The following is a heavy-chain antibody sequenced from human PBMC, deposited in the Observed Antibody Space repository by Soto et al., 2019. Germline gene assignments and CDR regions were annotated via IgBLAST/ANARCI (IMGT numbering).Heavy chain of an antibody. CDR1: GGSFSGYS. CDR3: AGRGYDILTGYYNDY. CDR2: INHSGTT. Sequence: SETLSLTCAAYGGSFSGYSWSWVRQPPGKGLEWIGEINHSGTTYYNTSLESRVAISVDTSKDQFSLKLSSLTAADTAVYYCAGRGYDILTGYYNDYWGQGTLVTVSS. J-gene: IGHJ4*02. D-gene: IGHD3-9*01. V-gene: IGHV4-34*01.